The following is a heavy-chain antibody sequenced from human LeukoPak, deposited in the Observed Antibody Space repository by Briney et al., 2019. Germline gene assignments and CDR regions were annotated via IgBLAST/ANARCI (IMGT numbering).Heavy chain of an antibody. CDR3: AKGCSTGTTCYIIDY. CDR2: ISNDGSNK. D-gene: IGHD1-7*01. V-gene: IGHV3-30*18. Sequence: PGSSLRLSCAASGFTLSSYGMHWVRQAPGKGLEWVAVISNDGSNKNYADSVKGRFTISRDNSKNTLYLHVSTLRAEDTALYYCAKGCSTGTTCYIIDYWGQGTLVTVSS. J-gene: IGHJ4*02. CDR1: GFTLSSYG.